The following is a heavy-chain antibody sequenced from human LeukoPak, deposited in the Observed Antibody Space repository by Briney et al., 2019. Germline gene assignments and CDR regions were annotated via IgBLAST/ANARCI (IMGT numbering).Heavy chain of an antibody. V-gene: IGHV3-23*01. CDR2: ISGSGGST. J-gene: IGHJ4*02. CDR1: GFTFSSYA. Sequence: GGSLRLSCAASGFTFSSYAMSWVRQAPGKGLEWVSAISGSGGSTYYADSVKGRFTISRDNSKNTLYLQMSSLRAEDTAVYYCASAIVVVVAAPGLYYYDYWGQGTLVTVSS. CDR3: ASAIVVVVAAPGLYYYDY. D-gene: IGHD2-15*01.